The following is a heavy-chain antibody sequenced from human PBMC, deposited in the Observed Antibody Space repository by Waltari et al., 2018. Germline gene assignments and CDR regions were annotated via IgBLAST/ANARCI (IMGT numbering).Heavy chain of an antibody. CDR2: INHSGST. CDR1: GGSFSGYY. Sequence: QVQLQQWGAGLLKPSETLSLTCAVYGGSFSGYYWSWIRQPPGKGLEWIGEINHSGSTNYNPALKRRVTISVDTSKNQCSLKLSSVTAADTAVYYCAREAIAAALPRLWWFDPWGQGTLVTVSS. J-gene: IGHJ5*02. V-gene: IGHV4-34*01. D-gene: IGHD6-13*01. CDR3: AREAIAAALPRLWWFDP.